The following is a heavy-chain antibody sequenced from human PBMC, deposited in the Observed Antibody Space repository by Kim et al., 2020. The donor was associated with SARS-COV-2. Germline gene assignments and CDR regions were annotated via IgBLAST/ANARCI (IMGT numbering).Heavy chain of an antibody. CDR3: ARGFYGDYSKFDY. CDR1: GGSFSGYY. CDR2: INHSGST. Sequence: SETLSLTCAVYGGSFSGYYWSWIRQPPGKGLEWIGEINHSGSTNYNPSLKSRVTISVDTSKNQFSLKLSSVTAADTAVYYCARGFYGDYSKFDYWGQGTL. V-gene: IGHV4-34*01. J-gene: IGHJ4*02. D-gene: IGHD4-17*01.